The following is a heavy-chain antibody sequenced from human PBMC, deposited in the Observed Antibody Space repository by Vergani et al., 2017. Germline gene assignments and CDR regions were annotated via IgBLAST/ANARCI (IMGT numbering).Heavy chain of an antibody. V-gene: IGHV3-9*01. CDR1: GFTFDDYA. Sequence: EVQLVESGGGLVQPGRSLRLSCAASGFTFDDYAMHWVRQAPGKGLEWVSGISWNSGSIGYADSVKGRFTISRDNAKNSLYLQMNSLRAEDTAVYYCARAPDRRYYYYGMDVWGQGTTVTVSS. CDR2: ISWNSGSI. CDR3: ARAPDRRYYYYGMDV. J-gene: IGHJ6*02.